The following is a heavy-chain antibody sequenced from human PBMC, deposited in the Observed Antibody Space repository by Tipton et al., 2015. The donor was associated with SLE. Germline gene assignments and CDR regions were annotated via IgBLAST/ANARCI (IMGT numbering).Heavy chain of an antibody. J-gene: IGHJ4*02. Sequence: TLSLTCAVSGYSISIGYYWGWFRQPPGKGLEWIGSIYHSGSTYYNPSLKSRVTISVDTSKNQFSLKLNSVTAADTAVFYCTRDPYYYDSSGSPYSYWGQGTLVTVSS. CDR2: IYHSGST. D-gene: IGHD3-22*01. CDR3: TRDPYYYDSSGSPYSY. V-gene: IGHV4-38-2*02. CDR1: GYSISIGYY.